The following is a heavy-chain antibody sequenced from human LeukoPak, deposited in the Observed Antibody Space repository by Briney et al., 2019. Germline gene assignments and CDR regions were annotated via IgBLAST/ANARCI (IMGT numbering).Heavy chain of an antibody. CDR1: GSTFSSYS. D-gene: IGHD3-3*01. CDR3: ARGVDQPGTYYDFWSGYGPYYMDV. Sequence: GGSLRLSCAASGSTFSSYSMNWVRQAPGKALEWVSSISSSSSYIYYADSVKRRFTISRDNAKNSLYLQMNSLRAEDTAVYYCARGVDQPGTYYDFWSGYGPYYMDVWGKGTTVTVSS. V-gene: IGHV3-21*01. CDR2: ISSSSSYI. J-gene: IGHJ6*03.